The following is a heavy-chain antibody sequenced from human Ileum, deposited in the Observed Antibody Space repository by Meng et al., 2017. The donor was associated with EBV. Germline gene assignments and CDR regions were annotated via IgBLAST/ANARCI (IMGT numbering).Heavy chain of an antibody. CDR2: ILHGRN. V-gene: IGHV4-61*03. D-gene: IGHD5-12*01. CDR3: GAGTAAYGGYKT. CDR1: SGSVSSGDYH. Sequence: QAPVVESGQVYENPSATPSLTCHVCSGSVSSGDYHWRWIRQPAGKGLEWIGYILHGRNNHDPSLTNRVTISVDTSKIPFSLKLTSVTAADMSVYQCGAGTAAYGGYKTWGQGTLVTVSS. J-gene: IGHJ4*02.